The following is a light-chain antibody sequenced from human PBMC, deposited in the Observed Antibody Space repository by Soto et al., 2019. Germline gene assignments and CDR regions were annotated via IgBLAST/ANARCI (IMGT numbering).Light chain of an antibody. CDR1: QSLLHSNGYND. CDR2: LGY. V-gene: IGKV2-28*01. CDR3: MQDRHEVT. J-gene: IGKJ3*01. Sequence: DIVMTQSPLSLPVTPGEPASISCRSSQSLLHSNGYNDLDWYLQKPGQSPQLLIYLGYNRAPGVPDRFSGSGSGTDFTLTISRVEAEDVGFYSCMQDRHEVTFGPGTKVDI.